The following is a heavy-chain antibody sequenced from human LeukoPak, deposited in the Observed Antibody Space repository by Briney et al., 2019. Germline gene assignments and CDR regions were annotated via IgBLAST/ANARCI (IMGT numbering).Heavy chain of an antibody. V-gene: IGHV4-59*01. CDR1: GGSISSYY. J-gene: IGHJ3*02. Sequence: PSETLSLTCTVSGGSISSYYWSWIRQPPGKGLEWIGYIYYSGSTNYNPSLKSGVTISVDTSKNQFSLKLSSVTAADTAVYYCASVYYDILTGYSSFAFDIWGQGTMVTVSS. D-gene: IGHD3-9*01. CDR2: IYYSGST. CDR3: ASVYYDILTGYSSFAFDI.